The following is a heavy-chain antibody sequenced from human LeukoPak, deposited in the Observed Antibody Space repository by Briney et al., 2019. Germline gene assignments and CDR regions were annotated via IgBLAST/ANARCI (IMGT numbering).Heavy chain of an antibody. V-gene: IGHV3-33*01. D-gene: IGHD2-2*01. CDR2: IWYAGSNK. Sequence: GRSLRLSCAASVFTFSSYGKHCVRQAPGKGVEWVEVIWYAGSNKYYADSVKGRFTISRDNSKNTPYLQMNSLRAEDTAVYYCARSYALDVWGQGTTVTVSS. CDR1: VFTFSSYG. CDR3: ARSYALDV. J-gene: IGHJ6*02.